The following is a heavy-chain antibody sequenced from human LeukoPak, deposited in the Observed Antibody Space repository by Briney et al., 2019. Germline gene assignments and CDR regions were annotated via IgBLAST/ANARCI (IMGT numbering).Heavy chain of an antibody. D-gene: IGHD3-22*01. CDR1: GGSFSGYY. Sequence: SETLSLTCAVYGGSFSGYYWSWIRQPPGKGLEWIGEINHSGSTNYNPSLKSRVTISVDTSKNQFSLKLSSVTAADTAVYYCARGGVGSSGYYFDYWGQGTLVTVSS. CDR2: INHSGST. CDR3: ARGGVGSSGYYFDY. J-gene: IGHJ4*02. V-gene: IGHV4-34*01.